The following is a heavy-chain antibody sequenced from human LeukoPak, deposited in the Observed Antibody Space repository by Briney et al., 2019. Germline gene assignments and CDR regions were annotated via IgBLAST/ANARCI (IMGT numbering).Heavy chain of an antibody. CDR3: ARAPSGSYSSDY. CDR2: ISSSGGST. V-gene: IGHV3-23*01. Sequence: GGSLRLSCAASGFTFSSAAMSWVRQAPGKGLEWVSIISSSGGSTHYADSVKGRFIISRDNSKNTLYLQMNSLRAEDTAVYYCARAPSGSYSSDYWGQGTLVTVSS. J-gene: IGHJ4*02. CDR1: GFTFSSAA. D-gene: IGHD1-26*01.